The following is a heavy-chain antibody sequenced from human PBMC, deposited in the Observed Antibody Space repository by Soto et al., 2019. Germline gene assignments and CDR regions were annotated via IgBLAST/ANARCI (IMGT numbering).Heavy chain of an antibody. D-gene: IGHD6-13*01. CDR1: EGTFNSYA. V-gene: IGHV1-69*13. CDR2: IIPYYNTL. Sequence: SVKVSCKAPEGTFNSYAIAWVRQAPGQGLEWMGGIIPYYNTLNYAQKFQDRVTVTADDSTNTVYMELSSLRSDDTAVYFCASGASRWYPYFFDSWAQGTLVTVSS. CDR3: ASGASRWYPYFFDS. J-gene: IGHJ4*02.